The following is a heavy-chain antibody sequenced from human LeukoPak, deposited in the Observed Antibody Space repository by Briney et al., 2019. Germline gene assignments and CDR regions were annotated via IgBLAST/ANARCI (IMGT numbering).Heavy chain of an antibody. CDR3: ARPQWDCSGGSCYSSYGAFDI. CDR1: GYTFTGYY. J-gene: IGHJ3*02. V-gene: IGHV1-2*02. CDR2: INPNSGGT. D-gene: IGHD2-15*01. Sequence: ASVKVSCKASGYTFTGYYMHWVRQAPGQGLEWMGWINPNSGGTNYAQKFQGRVTMTRDTSISTAYMELSSLRSEDTAVYYCARPQWDCSGGSCYSSYGAFDIWGQGTMVTVPS.